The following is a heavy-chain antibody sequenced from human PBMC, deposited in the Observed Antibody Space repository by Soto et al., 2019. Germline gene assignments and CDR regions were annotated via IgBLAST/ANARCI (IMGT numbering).Heavy chain of an antibody. V-gene: IGHV1-18*01. J-gene: IGHJ4*02. CDR1: GYTFTSYG. Sequence: QVQLVQSGAEVKKPGASVKVSCKASGYTFTSYGISWVRQAPGQGLEWMGWISAYNGNTNYSQKLQGRVTMTTDTCTSPVYIELRRLRSDATGGYYCARDAGVSGELYYWGQGTLVTVSS. CDR3: ARDAGVSGELYY. D-gene: IGHD3-16*01. CDR2: ISAYNGNT.